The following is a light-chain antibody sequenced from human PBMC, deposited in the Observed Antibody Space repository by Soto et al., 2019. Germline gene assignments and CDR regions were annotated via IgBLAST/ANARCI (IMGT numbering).Light chain of an antibody. CDR1: QAINNY. CDR3: QNFNPLPT. Sequence: DIQMTQSPSSLSASVGDRVTITCRASQAINNYLAWYQQKPGKVPTLLISAASTLQSGVPSRLSGSGSGTDFTLTISTLHPEYVATYYCQNFNPLPTFGVRTKVHI. V-gene: IGKV1-27*01. J-gene: IGKJ4*01. CDR2: AAS.